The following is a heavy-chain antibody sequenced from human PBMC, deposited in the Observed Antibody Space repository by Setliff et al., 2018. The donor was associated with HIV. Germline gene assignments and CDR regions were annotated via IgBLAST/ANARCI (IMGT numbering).Heavy chain of an antibody. CDR1: GGSISSGGYY. Sequence: PSETLSLTCTVSGGSISSGGYYWSWIRQHPGKGPEWIGYIYYSGSTYYNPSLKSRVTMSVDTSKNQFSLKLSSVTAADTAVYYCARARGLLPYYYLDVWGKGTTVTVSS. D-gene: IGHD3-10*01. J-gene: IGHJ6*03. CDR2: IYYSGST. V-gene: IGHV4-31*03. CDR3: ARARGLLPYYYLDV.